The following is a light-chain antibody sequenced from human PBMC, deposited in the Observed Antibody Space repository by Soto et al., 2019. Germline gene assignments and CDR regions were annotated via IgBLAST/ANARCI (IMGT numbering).Light chain of an antibody. V-gene: IGKV3-20*01. Sequence: EIVLTQSPGTLSLSPGERATLSCRASQSITTSYLAWYQQKPGQAPRLFIYDTSSRATGIPDRFSGSGSGTDFTLTISRLEPEDFAVYYCQQYGISPTFGGGTKVEIK. CDR3: QQYGISPT. CDR1: QSITTSY. J-gene: IGKJ4*01. CDR2: DTS.